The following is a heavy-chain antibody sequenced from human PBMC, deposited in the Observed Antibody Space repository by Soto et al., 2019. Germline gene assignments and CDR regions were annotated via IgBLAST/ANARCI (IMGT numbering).Heavy chain of an antibody. CDR2: ISSSSSYI. CDR3: ATAGYWSEYSGSPYNWFDP. CDR1: GFTFSSYS. D-gene: IGHD1-26*01. J-gene: IGHJ5*02. Sequence: GGSLRPSCAASGFTFSSYSMNWVRQAPGKGLDWVSSISSSSSYIYYADSVKGRFTISRDNAKNSLYLQMNSLRAEDTAVYYCATAGYWSEYSGSPYNWFDPWGQGTLVTVSS. V-gene: IGHV3-21*04.